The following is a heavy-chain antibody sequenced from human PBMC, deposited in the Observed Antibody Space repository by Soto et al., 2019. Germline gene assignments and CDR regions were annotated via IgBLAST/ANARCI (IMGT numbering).Heavy chain of an antibody. CDR2: INNDGSTT. J-gene: IGHJ6*02. Sequence: PGSALRLSCAASGFPFSTSWMHWVRQAPGKGPVWVSLINNDGSTTRYADSVKGRFTISRDNAKNTLYLQMNSLRAEDTAVYYCASQGLYYYGLDVWGQGTTVTASS. V-gene: IGHV3-74*01. CDR1: GFPFSTSW. CDR3: ASQGLYYYGLDV.